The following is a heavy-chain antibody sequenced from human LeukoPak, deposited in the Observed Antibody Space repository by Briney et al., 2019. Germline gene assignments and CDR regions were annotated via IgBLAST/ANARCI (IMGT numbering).Heavy chain of an antibody. D-gene: IGHD4-11*01. Sequence: GGSLRLSCAASGFTFSSYSMNWVRQAPGKGLEWVSSISSSSSYIYYADSVKGRFTISRDNAKNSLYLQMNSLRAEDTAVYYCASFYSFDAFDIWGQGTMVTVSS. CDR1: GFTFSSYS. V-gene: IGHV3-21*01. CDR3: ASFYSFDAFDI. J-gene: IGHJ3*02. CDR2: ISSSSSYI.